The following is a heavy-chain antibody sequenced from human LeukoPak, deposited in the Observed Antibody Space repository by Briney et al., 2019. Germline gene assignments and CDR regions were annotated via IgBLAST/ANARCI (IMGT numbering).Heavy chain of an antibody. CDR2: ISSSGSTI. Sequence: PGWSLRLSCAASGFTFSSYEMNWVRQAPGKGLEWVSYISSSGSTIYYADSVKGRVTISRDNAKNSLYLQMNSLRAEDTAVYYCARDGDGYNWGYYFDYWGQGTLVTVSS. D-gene: IGHD5-24*01. V-gene: IGHV3-48*03. CDR1: GFTFSSYE. CDR3: ARDGDGYNWGYYFDY. J-gene: IGHJ4*02.